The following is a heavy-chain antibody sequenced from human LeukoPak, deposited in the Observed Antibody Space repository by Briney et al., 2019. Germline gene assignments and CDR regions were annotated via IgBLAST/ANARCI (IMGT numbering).Heavy chain of an antibody. CDR1: GGTFSSYA. CDR3: ASNPTKKIAAAAKSYYYYYMDV. CDR2: IIPIFGTA. V-gene: IGHV1-69*05. J-gene: IGHJ6*03. D-gene: IGHD6-13*01. Sequence: ASVKVSCKASGGTFSSYAISWVRQAPGQGLEWMGGIIPIFGTANYAKKFQGGVPITTNESTSTAYMELSSLSSEDTAVYYCASNPTKKIAAAAKSYYYYYMDVWGKGTTVTVSS.